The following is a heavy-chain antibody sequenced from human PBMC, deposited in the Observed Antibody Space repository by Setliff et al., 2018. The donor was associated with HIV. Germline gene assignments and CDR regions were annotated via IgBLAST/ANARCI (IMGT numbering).Heavy chain of an antibody. CDR1: GFTFSSYG. CDR3: AKQTVSSSWSNWFDP. CDR2: IRYDGSNK. J-gene: IGHJ5*02. V-gene: IGHV3-30*02. D-gene: IGHD6-13*01. Sequence: GGSLRLSCAASGFTFSSYGMHWVRQAPGKGLEWVAFIRYDGSNKYYADSVKGRFTIPRDNSKNTLYLQMNSLRAEDTAVYYCAKQTVSSSWSNWFDPWGQGTLVTVSS.